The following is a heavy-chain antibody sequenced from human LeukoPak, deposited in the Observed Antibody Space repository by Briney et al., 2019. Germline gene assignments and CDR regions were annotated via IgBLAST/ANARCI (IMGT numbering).Heavy chain of an antibody. V-gene: IGHV3-74*01. CDR3: ARGSSVREDY. J-gene: IGHJ4*02. CDR1: GFTFSSYW. CDR2: IHSDGTGT. D-gene: IGHD3-10*01. Sequence: GGSLRLSCVASGFTFSSYWMHWVRQAPGKGLVWVSRIHSDGTGTSYADSVKGRFTISRDNAKNTLYLQMNSLRAEDTAVYHCARGSSVREDYWGQGTLVTVSS.